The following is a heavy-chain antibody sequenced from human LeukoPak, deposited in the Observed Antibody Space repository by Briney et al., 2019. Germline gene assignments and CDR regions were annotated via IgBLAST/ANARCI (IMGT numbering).Heavy chain of an antibody. D-gene: IGHD3-10*01. CDR3: TTGITMVRGVIHLIDY. CDR2: IKSKTDGRTT. CDR1: GFTFSNAW. J-gene: IGHJ4*02. Sequence: GGSLRLSCAASGFTFSNAWMSWVRQAPGKGLEWVGRIKSKTDGRTTDYAAAGKGRFTIQRDDSKNTLYLQMNSLKTEDTAVYYCTTGITMVRGVIHLIDYWGRGTLVTVSS. V-gene: IGHV3-15*01.